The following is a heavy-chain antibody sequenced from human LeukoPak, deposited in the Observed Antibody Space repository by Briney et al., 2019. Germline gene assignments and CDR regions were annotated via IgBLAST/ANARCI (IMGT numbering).Heavy chain of an antibody. CDR3: AKGPDYDILTPIDY. CDR2: ITWNSDTI. D-gene: IGHD3-9*01. CDR1: GFTFDDYV. V-gene: IGHV3-9*01. J-gene: IGHJ4*02. Sequence: PGRSLRLSCAASGFTFDDYVMHWVRQAPGKGLEWVSGITWNSDTIAYADSVKGRFTISRDNAKTSLYLQMNSLRAEDTALYYCAKGPDYDILTPIDYWGQGTLVTVSS.